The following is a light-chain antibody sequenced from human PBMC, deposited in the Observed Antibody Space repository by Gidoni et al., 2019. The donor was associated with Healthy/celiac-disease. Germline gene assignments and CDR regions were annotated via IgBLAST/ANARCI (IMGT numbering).Light chain of an antibody. J-gene: IGKJ1*01. CDR2: GAS. CDR1: QSVSSSY. CDR3: QQYGSSPGT. V-gene: IGKV3-20*01. Sequence: EIVWKQSRGTLSLSPGERATLSCRASQSVSSSYLAWYQQKPGQAPRLLIYGASSRATGIPDRFSGSGSGTDFTLTISRLEPEDFAVYYCQQYGSSPGTFGQGTKVEIK.